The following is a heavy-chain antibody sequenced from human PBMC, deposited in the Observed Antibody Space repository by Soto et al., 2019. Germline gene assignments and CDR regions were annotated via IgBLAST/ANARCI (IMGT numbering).Heavy chain of an antibody. CDR3: AVSGDYYYGMDV. D-gene: IGHD7-27*01. J-gene: IGHJ6*02. V-gene: IGHV3-33*01. CDR1: GFTFSSYG. Sequence: VQLVESGGGVVQPGRSLRLSCAASGFTFSSYGMHWVRQAPGKGLEWVAVIWYDGSNKYYADSVKGRFTISRDNSKNTLYLQMNSLRAEDTAVYYCAVSGDYYYGMDVWGQGTTVTVSS. CDR2: IWYDGSNK.